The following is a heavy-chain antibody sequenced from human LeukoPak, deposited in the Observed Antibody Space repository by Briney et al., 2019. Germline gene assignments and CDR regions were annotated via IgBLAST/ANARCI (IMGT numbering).Heavy chain of an antibody. D-gene: IGHD3-22*01. CDR1: GGTFSRYA. V-gene: IGHV1-69*01. Sequence: KVSCKASGGTFSRYAISWVRQAPGQGVEWMGGIIPIFGTANYAQKFQGRVTITADESTSTAYMELSSLRSEDTAVYYCANQGGYGYFDYWGQGTLVTVSS. J-gene: IGHJ4*02. CDR2: IIPIFGTA. CDR3: ANQGGYGYFDY.